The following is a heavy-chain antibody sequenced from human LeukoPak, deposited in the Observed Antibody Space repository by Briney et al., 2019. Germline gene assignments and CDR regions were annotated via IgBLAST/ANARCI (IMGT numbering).Heavy chain of an antibody. Sequence: GGSLRLSCAASGFTFSSYSMNWVRQAPGKGLEWVSYISSSSTIYYADSVKGRFTISRDNAKNSLYLQMNSLRAEDTAVYYCARGTGDYYDIAHGDFDYWGQGTLVTVSS. CDR2: ISSSSTI. CDR1: GFTFSSYS. V-gene: IGHV3-48*01. J-gene: IGHJ4*02. D-gene: IGHD3-22*01. CDR3: ARGTGDYYDIAHGDFDY.